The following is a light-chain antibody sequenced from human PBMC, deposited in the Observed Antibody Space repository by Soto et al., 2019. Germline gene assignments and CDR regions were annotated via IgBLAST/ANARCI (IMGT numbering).Light chain of an antibody. CDR3: QQYGSSGLT. Sequence: EIVLTQSPGTLSLSPGERATLSCRASQSVSSNLAWYQQKPGQAPRLLIYGASTRATGIPARFSGSGSGTDFTLTISRLEPEDFAVYYCQQYGSSGLTFGGGTKVDIK. CDR2: GAS. V-gene: IGKV3-20*01. CDR1: QSVSSN. J-gene: IGKJ4*01.